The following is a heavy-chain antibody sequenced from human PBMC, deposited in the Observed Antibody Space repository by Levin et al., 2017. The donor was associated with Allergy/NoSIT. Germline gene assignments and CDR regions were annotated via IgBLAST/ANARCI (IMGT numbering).Heavy chain of an antibody. CDR2: IIPIFGTA. J-gene: IGHJ6*03. D-gene: IGHD4-17*01. CDR1: GGTFSSYA. Sequence: ASVKVSCKASGGTFSSYAISWVRQAPGQGLEWMGGIIPIFGTANYAQKFQGRVTITADKSTSTAYMELSSLRSEDTAVYYCARGGWEPPRNDYGDSIYYYYMDVWGKGTTVTVSS. V-gene: IGHV1-69*06. CDR3: ARGGWEPPRNDYGDSIYYYYMDV.